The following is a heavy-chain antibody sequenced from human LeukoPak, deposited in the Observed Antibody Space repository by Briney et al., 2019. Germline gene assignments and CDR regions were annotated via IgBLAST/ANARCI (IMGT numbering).Heavy chain of an antibody. J-gene: IGHJ6*02. CDR3: ARERIVVVPAAIYYYGMDV. CDR2: ISAYNGNT. CDR1: GYTFTSYG. Sequence: ASVKVSCKASGYTFTSYGISWVRQAPGQGLEWVGWISAYNGNTNYAQKLQGRVTMTTDTSTSTAYMELRSLRSDDTAVYYCARERIVVVPAAIYYYGMDVWGQGTTVTVSS. V-gene: IGHV1-18*01. D-gene: IGHD2-2*01.